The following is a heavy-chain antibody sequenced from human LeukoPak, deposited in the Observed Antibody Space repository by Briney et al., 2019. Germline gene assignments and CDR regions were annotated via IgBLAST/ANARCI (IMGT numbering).Heavy chain of an antibody. CDR1: AFTFSRYS. V-gene: IGHV3-48*01. CDR2: ISTSSSTM. D-gene: IGHD3-10*01. Sequence: GGSLRLSCAASAFTFSRYSMNWVRQAPGKGLEWISYISTSSSTMYYADSVKGRFTISRDNAKNSVYLQMNSLRAEDTAVYYCVKPYYFSSGSLTWGQGTLVTVSS. CDR3: VKPYYFSSGSLT. J-gene: IGHJ5*02.